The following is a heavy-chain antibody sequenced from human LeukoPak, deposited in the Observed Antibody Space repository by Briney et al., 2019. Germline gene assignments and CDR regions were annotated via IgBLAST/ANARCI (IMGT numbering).Heavy chain of an antibody. CDR3: ARFSGNWFDP. Sequence: GASVKVSCKASGGTFSSYAISWVRQAPGQGLEWMGGIIAIFGTANYAQKFQGRVTITTDESTSTAYMELSSLRSEDTAVYYCARFSGNWFDPWGQGTLVTVSS. J-gene: IGHJ5*02. CDR2: IIAIFGTA. D-gene: IGHD3-10*01. CDR1: GGTFSSYA. V-gene: IGHV1-69*05.